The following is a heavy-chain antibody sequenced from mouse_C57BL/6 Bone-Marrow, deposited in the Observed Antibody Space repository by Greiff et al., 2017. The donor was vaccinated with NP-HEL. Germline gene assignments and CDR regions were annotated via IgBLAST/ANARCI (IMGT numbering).Heavy chain of an antibody. CDR2: ISSGGSYT. CDR1: GFTFSSYG. CDR3: ARETTVVATTPWFAY. V-gene: IGHV5-6*01. D-gene: IGHD1-1*01. J-gene: IGHJ3*01. Sequence: EVHLVESGGDLVKPGGSLKLSCAASGFTFSSYGMSWVRQTPDKRLEWVATISSGGSYTYYPDSVKGRFTISRDNAKNTLYLQMSSLKSEDTAMYYCARETTVVATTPWFAYWGQGTLVTVSA.